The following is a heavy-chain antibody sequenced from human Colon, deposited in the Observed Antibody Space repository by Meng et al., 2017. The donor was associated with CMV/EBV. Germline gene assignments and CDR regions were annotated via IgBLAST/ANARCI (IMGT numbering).Heavy chain of an antibody. V-gene: IGHV3-30*19. CDR3: VRVGDYPGGYFDY. Sequence: GGSLRLSCAVSGFSFSTYSMHWVRQAPGKGLEWVALISYDGSIKYYVDSVKGRFTISRDNSKNTLSLQMNSLRADDTAVYYCVRVGDYPGGYFDYWGLGTLVTVSS. J-gene: IGHJ4*02. CDR2: ISYDGSIK. D-gene: IGHD4-17*01. CDR1: GFSFSTYS.